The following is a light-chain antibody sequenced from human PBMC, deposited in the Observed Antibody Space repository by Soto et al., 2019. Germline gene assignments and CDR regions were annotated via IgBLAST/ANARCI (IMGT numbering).Light chain of an antibody. CDR1: SGHSNYA. Sequence: QLVLTQSPSASASLGALVKLTCTLSSGHSNYAIAWHQQQPEKGPRYLMNLNSDGSHTKGDGIPDRFSGSSSGAERYLTISSLQSEDEADYYCQTWATGIRVFGGGTKVTVL. V-gene: IGLV4-69*01. J-gene: IGLJ3*02. CDR2: LNSDGSH. CDR3: QTWATGIRV.